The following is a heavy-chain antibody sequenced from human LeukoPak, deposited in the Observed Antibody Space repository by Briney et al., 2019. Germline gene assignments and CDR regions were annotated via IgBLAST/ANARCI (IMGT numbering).Heavy chain of an antibody. J-gene: IGHJ3*02. CDR3: ARVNLWSSWAFDI. Sequence: PSETLSLTCAVYDGSFSGYYRSWIRQPPGKGLEWIGEISHSGSTNYNPSLKSRVTISVDTSKNQFSLKLSSVTAADTAVYYCARVNLWSSWAFDIWGQGTMVTVSS. CDR1: DGSFSGYY. CDR2: ISHSGST. V-gene: IGHV4-34*01. D-gene: IGHD6-6*01.